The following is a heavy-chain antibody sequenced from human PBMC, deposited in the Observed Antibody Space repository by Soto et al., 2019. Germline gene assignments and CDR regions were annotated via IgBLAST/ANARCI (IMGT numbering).Heavy chain of an antibody. Sequence: GGSLRLSCAASGFTFSSYWMHWVRQAPGKGLVWVSRINSDGSSTSYADSVKGRFTISRDNAKNTLYLQMNSLRAEDTAVYYCAQVCYDLGYYYYYYMDVWGKGTTVTVSS. D-gene: IGHD3-3*01. J-gene: IGHJ6*03. V-gene: IGHV3-74*01. CDR3: AQVCYDLGYYYYYYMDV. CDR1: GFTFSSYW. CDR2: INSDGSST.